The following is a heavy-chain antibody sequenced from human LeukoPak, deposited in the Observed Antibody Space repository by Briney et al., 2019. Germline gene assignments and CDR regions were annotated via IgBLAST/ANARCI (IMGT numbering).Heavy chain of an antibody. D-gene: IGHD6-6*01. CDR2: IKQEGSEK. J-gene: IGHJ6*03. V-gene: IGHV3-7*01. CDR1: GFTFSSYW. CDR3: ARDVYSSSSGGYYYYYMDV. Sequence: PGGSLRLSCAASGFTFSSYWMSWVRQAPGKGLEWVANIKQEGSEKYYVDSVKGRLTISRDNAKNSLYLQMNSLRAEDTAVYYCARDVYSSSSGGYYYYYMDVWGKGTTVTVSS.